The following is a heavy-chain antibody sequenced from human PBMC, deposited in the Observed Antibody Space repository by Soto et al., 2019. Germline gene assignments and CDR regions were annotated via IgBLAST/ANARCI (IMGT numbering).Heavy chain of an antibody. CDR2: IIPIFGTA. J-gene: IGHJ6*02. Sequence: QVQLVQSGAEVKKPGSSVKVSCKASGGTFSSYAISWVRQAPGQGLEWMGGIIPIFGTANYAQKFQGRVTITADESTSTAYMELSSLRSEDTAVYYCARPTTAIAYYYYGMDVWGQGTTVTVSS. CDR3: ARPTTAIAYYYYGMDV. CDR1: GGTFSSYA. V-gene: IGHV1-69*12. D-gene: IGHD5-18*01.